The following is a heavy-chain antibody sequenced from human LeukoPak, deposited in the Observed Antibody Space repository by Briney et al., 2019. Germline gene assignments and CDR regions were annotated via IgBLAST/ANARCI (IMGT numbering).Heavy chain of an antibody. V-gene: IGHV4-59*08. J-gene: IGHJ4*02. D-gene: IGHD3-10*01. CDR1: GGSSSTYY. CDR3: ARTRYYYNSRSYGAPYYFDY. CDR2: IHYTGST. Sequence: SETLSLTGSVGGGSSSTYYWRLIRQPPGKGLECIGYIHYTGSTNYNPSLKTRVTLSVDTSNNQFSLKLSSLPAADTAVYYCARTRYYYNSRSYGAPYYFDYWGQGTLVTVSS.